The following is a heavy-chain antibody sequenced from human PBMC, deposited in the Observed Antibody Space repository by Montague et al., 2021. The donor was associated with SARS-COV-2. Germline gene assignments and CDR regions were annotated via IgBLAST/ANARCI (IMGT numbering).Heavy chain of an antibody. CDR2: IDWEGDT. V-gene: IGHV2-70*19. Sequence: PALVKPTQTLTLTCTFSGFSLTTSGVSVSWVRQPPGKALGWLAVIDWEGDTHYSTSLKTRLTISKDTTGNQVVLTVTNMDPVDTATYYCARILSRIGNYGAVFNYGMDVWGQGTTVTVSS. D-gene: IGHD4-17*01. J-gene: IGHJ6*02. CDR3: ARILSRIGNYGAVFNYGMDV. CDR1: GFSLTTSGVS.